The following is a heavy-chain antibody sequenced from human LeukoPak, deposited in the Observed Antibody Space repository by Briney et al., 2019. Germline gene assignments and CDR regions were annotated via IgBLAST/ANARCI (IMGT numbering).Heavy chain of an antibody. Sequence: GGSLRFSCAASGFTFSTCSMNWVRQAPGKGLEWVSDISSSSSTMYYADSVKGRFTISRDNAKNSLYLQMNSLRAEDTAVYYCATDRGGYFDLWGQGTLVTVSS. D-gene: IGHD2-15*01. CDR3: ATDRGGYFDL. V-gene: IGHV3-48*01. J-gene: IGHJ4*02. CDR2: ISSSSSTM. CDR1: GFTFSTCS.